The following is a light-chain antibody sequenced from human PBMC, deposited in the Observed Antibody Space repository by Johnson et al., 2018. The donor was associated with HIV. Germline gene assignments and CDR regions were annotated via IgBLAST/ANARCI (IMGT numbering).Light chain of an antibody. CDR1: SSNIGNNY. J-gene: IGLJ1*01. CDR2: YNN. Sequence: QSVLTQPPSVSAAPGQKVTISCSGSSSNIGNNYVSWYQQLPGTAPKLLIYYNNKRPSGIPDRFSGSKSGTSATLGITGLQTVDEADYYCGTWDSSLSAYVFGTGTKVTVL. CDR3: GTWDSSLSAYV. V-gene: IGLV1-51*01.